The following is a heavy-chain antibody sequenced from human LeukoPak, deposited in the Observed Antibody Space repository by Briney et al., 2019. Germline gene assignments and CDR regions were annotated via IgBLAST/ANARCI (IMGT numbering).Heavy chain of an antibody. J-gene: IGHJ4*02. CDR3: AKGSYYYDSADYFDY. D-gene: IGHD3-22*01. V-gene: IGHV3-23*01. CDR1: GFTFSSYA. Sequence: GGSLRLSCAASGFTFSSYAMSWVRQAPGKGLEWVSTLSGSGGNTYYADSVKGRVTIPRDNSKNTLYLLMNSLRAEDTAVYHCAKGSYYYDSADYFDYWGQGTLVTVSS. CDR2: LSGSGGNT.